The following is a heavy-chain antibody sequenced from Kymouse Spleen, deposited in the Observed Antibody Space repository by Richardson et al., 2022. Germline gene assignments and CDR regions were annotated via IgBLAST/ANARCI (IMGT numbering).Heavy chain of an antibody. J-gene: IGHJ6*02. V-gene: IGHV3-30*18. CDR3: ANCGDYYGSGSYTGMDV. Sequence: QVQLVESGGGVVQPGRSLRLSCAASGFTFSSYGMHWVRQAPGKGLEWVAVISYDGSNKYYADSVKGRFTISRDNSKNTLYLQMNSLRAEDTAVYYCANCGDYYGSGSYTGMDVWGQGTTVTVSS. D-gene: IGHD3-10*01. CDR2: ISYDGSNK. CDR1: GFTFSSYG.